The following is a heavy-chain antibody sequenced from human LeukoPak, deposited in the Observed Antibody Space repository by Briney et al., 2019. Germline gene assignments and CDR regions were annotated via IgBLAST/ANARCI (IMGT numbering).Heavy chain of an antibody. D-gene: IGHD3-22*01. CDR3: ARDWPYYYDSSGHDAFDI. J-gene: IGHJ3*02. V-gene: IGHV4-39*07. CDR2: IYYSGST. Sequence: GSLRLSCAASGFTFSSYAMSWVRQPPGKGLEWIGSIYYSGSTYYNPSLKSRVTISVDTSKNQFSLKLSSVTAADTAVYYCARDWPYYYDSSGHDAFDIWGQGTMVTVS. CDR1: GFTFSSYA.